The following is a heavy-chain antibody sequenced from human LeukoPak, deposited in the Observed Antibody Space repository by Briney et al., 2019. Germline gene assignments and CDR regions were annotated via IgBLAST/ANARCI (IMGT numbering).Heavy chain of an antibody. Sequence: SETLSLTCTVSGGSMSSYYWSWIRQPPGKGLEWIGYIYYTGSTNYNPSLKSRVTISVDTSKNQFSLKLSSVTAADTAVYYCARAGAGNEYVGLFDYWGQGTLVTVSS. J-gene: IGHJ4*02. CDR1: GGSMSSYY. D-gene: IGHD3-16*01. CDR3: ARAGAGNEYVGLFDY. V-gene: IGHV4-59*01. CDR2: IYYTGST.